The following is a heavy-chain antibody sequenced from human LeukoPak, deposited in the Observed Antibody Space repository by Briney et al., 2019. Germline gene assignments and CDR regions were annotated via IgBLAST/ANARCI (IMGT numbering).Heavy chain of an antibody. CDR3: AKEGIGQSPFDY. Sequence: GGSLRLSCAASGFTFSSYWMSWVRQAPGKGLEWVAFIRYDGSNKYYADSVKGRFTISRDNSKNTLYLQMNSLRAEDTAVYYCAKEGIGQSPFDYWGQGTLVTVSS. D-gene: IGHD6-13*01. J-gene: IGHJ4*02. CDR2: IRYDGSNK. V-gene: IGHV3-30*02. CDR1: GFTFSSYW.